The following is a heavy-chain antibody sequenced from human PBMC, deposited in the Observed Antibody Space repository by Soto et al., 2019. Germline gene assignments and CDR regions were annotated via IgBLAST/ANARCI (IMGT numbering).Heavy chain of an antibody. D-gene: IGHD6-19*01. Sequence: QVQLQESGPGLVKPSQTLSLTCTVSGGSISSGGYYWSWIRQHPGKSLEWIGYIYYIGGTYYNPSHKSRVTITVDTSKNQFSLKLSSVTAADTAVYYCAGVTVAGTTIANDYWGQGTLVTVSS. V-gene: IGHV4-31*03. CDR3: AGVTVAGTTIANDY. CDR2: IYYIGGT. CDR1: GGSISSGGYY. J-gene: IGHJ4*02.